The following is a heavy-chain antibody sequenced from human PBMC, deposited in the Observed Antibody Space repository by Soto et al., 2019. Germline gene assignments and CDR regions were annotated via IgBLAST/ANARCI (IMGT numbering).Heavy chain of an antibody. J-gene: IGHJ6*02. V-gene: IGHV1-18*01. CDR1: GYTFTTYG. D-gene: IGHD3-10*01. CDR3: TREGSAPYYYYGMDA. Sequence: QVQLEQSAPEVKKPGASVKVSCKASGYTFTTYGISWVRQAPGQGLEWLGWINTHNGNTNYAQNLQGRVIMTADTSTSTAYMELRSLRSDDTAIYCCTREGSAPYYYYGMDAWGQGTTVTVSS. CDR2: INTHNGNT.